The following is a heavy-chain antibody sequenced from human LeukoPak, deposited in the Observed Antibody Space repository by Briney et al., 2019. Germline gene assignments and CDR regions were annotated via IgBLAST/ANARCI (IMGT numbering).Heavy chain of an antibody. Sequence: SETLSLTCTVSGGSISSSSYYWGWIRQPPGKGLEWIGSIYYSGSTYYNPSLKSRVTISVDTSKNQFSLKLSSVTAADTAVYYCARDRRDYGDYGGSFDYWGQGTLVTVSS. CDR1: GGSISSSSYY. J-gene: IGHJ4*02. V-gene: IGHV4-39*02. CDR3: ARDRRDYGDYGGSFDY. CDR2: IYYSGST. D-gene: IGHD4-17*01.